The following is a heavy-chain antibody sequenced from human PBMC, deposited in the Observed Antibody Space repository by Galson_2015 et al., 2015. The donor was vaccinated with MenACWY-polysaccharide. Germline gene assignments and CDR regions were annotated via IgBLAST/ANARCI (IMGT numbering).Heavy chain of an antibody. Sequence: PALVKPTQTLTLTCTFSGFSLSTSGVGVGWIRQPPGKALEGLAFIYWDDDKRYSPSLKSRVTITKDTSKNQVVLTVTNMDPVDTATYYCTHRDPVTYCFDYWGQGTLVTVSS. CDR2: IYWDDDK. J-gene: IGHJ4*02. CDR3: THRDPVTYCFDY. CDR1: GFSLSTSGVG. V-gene: IGHV2-5*02. D-gene: IGHD1-26*01.